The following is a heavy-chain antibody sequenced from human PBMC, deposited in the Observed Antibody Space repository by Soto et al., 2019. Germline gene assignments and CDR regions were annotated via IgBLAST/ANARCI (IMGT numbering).Heavy chain of an antibody. J-gene: IGHJ4*02. CDR1: GGSISSGGYS. Sequence: QLQLQESGSGLVKPSQTLSLTCAVSGGSISSGGYSWSWIRQPPGKGLEWIGYIYHSGSTYYNPSLTSRVTISVDRSKNQFSLKLSSVTAADTAVYYCARGDYGDYGMSFDYWGQGTLVTVSS. V-gene: IGHV4-30-2*01. D-gene: IGHD4-17*01. CDR2: IYHSGST. CDR3: ARGDYGDYGMSFDY.